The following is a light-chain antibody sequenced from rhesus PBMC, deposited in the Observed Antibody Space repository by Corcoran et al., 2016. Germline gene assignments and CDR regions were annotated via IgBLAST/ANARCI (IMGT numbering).Light chain of an antibody. Sequence: DIQMTQSPSSLSASVGDKVTITCRASQGISSWLAWYQQKPGKAPKLLVYAASSLQSGVPSRVSGSGSGTDYTLPISSLPPEDFASYYCQQGYNTLTFGGGTKVEIK. V-gene: IGKV1-18*01. CDR2: AAS. CDR1: QGISSW. CDR3: QQGYNTLT. J-gene: IGKJ4*01.